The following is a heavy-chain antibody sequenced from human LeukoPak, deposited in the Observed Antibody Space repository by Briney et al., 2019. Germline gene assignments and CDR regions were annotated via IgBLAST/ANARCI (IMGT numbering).Heavy chain of an antibody. D-gene: IGHD6-19*01. V-gene: IGHV3-23*01. CDR2: ISGSGGST. J-gene: IGHJ4*02. Sequence: GGSLRLSCAASGFTFSSYAMSWVRQAPGKGLEWVSAISGSGGSTYYADSVKGRFTISRDNSKNTLYLQMNSLRAEDTAVYYCAKDLSIAVAGTDFDYWGQGTLVTVSS. CDR1: GFTFSSYA. CDR3: AKDLSIAVAGTDFDY.